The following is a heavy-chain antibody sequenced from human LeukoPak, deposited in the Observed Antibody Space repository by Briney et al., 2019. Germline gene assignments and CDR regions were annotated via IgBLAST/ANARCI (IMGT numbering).Heavy chain of an antibody. CDR2: ISYDGSNK. V-gene: IGHV3-30*18. D-gene: IGHD3-10*01. CDR3: AKDMVRGVIDY. Sequence: GSLRLSCAASGFTFSSYGMHWVRQAPGKGLEWVAVISYDGSNKYYADSVKGRFIISRDNSKNTLYLQMNSLRAEDTAVYYCAKDMVRGVIDYWGQGTLVTVSS. J-gene: IGHJ4*02. CDR1: GFTFSSYG.